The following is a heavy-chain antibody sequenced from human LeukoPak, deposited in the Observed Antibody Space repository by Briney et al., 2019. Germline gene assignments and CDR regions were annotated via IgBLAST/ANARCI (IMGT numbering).Heavy chain of an antibody. V-gene: IGHV3-66*01. D-gene: IGHD3-10*01. CDR3: ARAERGDYYYYYYMDV. CDR1: GCTVSSNY. Sequence: PGGSLRLSCAASGCTVSSNYMSWVRQAPGKGLEWVSVIYSGGSTYYADSVKGRFTISRDNSKNTLYLQMNSLRAEDTAVYYCARAERGDYYYYYYMDVWGKGTTVTVSS. J-gene: IGHJ6*03. CDR2: IYSGGST.